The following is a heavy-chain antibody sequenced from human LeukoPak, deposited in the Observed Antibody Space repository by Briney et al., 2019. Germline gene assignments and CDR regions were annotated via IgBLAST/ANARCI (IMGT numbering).Heavy chain of an antibody. D-gene: IGHD2-15*01. CDR1: GFTFSSYS. J-gene: IGHJ4*02. CDR2: ISNSSSYI. CDR3: ARDQAAGY. V-gene: IGHV3-21*01. Sequence: PGGSLRLSCAASGFTFSSYSMNWVRQAPGKGLEWVSSISNSSSYIYYADSVKGRFTISRDNAKNPLYLQMNNLRAEGTAVYYRARDQAAGYWGQGTLVSVPS.